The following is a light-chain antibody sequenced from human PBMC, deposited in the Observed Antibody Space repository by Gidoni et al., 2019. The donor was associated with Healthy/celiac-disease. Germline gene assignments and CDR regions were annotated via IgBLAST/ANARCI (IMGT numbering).Light chain of an antibody. CDR2: LNRDGSH. CDR1: SGHSSFA. J-gene: IGLJ3*02. V-gene: IGLV4-69*01. CDR3: QTWGTGIRV. Sequence: QLVLTQAPSASASLRASVKLTCTLSSGHSSFAIAWHQQQPEKGPRYLVKLNRDGSHSKGGGIPGRFSGSSSGAERYLTISSLQSEEEADYYCQTWGTGIRVFGGGTKLTVL.